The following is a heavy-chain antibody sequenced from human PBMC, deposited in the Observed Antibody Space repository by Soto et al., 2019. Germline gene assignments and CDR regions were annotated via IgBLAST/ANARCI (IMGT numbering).Heavy chain of an antibody. CDR3: GYSSSWVSYYYYGMDV. CDR2: IIPIFGTA. CDR1: GGTFSSYA. D-gene: IGHD6-13*01. J-gene: IGHJ6*02. V-gene: IGHV1-69*06. Sequence: EASVKVSCKASGGTFSSYAISWVRQAPGQGLEWMGGIIPIFGTANYAQKFQGRVTITADKSTSTAYMELSSLRSEDTAVYYCGYSSSWVSYYYYGMDVWGQGTTVTVSS.